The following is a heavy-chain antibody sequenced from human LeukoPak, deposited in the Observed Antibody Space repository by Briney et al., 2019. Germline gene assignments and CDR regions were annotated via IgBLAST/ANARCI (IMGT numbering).Heavy chain of an antibody. V-gene: IGHV3-23*01. J-gene: IGHJ4*02. CDR3: AKRGDSSGWSQYDY. Sequence: GGSLRLSCAASGFTFSNYAMGWVRQAPGKGLEWVSTISGSGGSTYYADSVKGWFTISRDNSKNTLYLQMNSLRADDTAVYYCAKRGDSSGWSQYDYWGQGTLVTVSS. D-gene: IGHD6-19*01. CDR1: GFTFSNYA. CDR2: ISGSGGST.